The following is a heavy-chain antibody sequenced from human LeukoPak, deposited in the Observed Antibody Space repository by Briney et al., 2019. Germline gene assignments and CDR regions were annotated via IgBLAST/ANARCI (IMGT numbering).Heavy chain of an antibody. CDR3: AHPPPATVMGY. CDR2: ISYDGNNI. Sequence: GGSLRLSCPASGFTSSTYDLHWVRQAPGKGLEWVAVISYDGNNIYYADSVKGRFTISRDNSKNTLFLQMNSLRGEDTAVYSSAHPPPATVMGYWGQGTLVTVSS. V-gene: IGHV3-30-3*01. CDR1: GFTSSTYD. J-gene: IGHJ4*02. D-gene: IGHD5-18*01.